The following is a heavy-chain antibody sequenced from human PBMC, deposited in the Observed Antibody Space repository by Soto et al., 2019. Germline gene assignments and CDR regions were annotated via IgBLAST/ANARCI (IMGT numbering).Heavy chain of an antibody. J-gene: IGHJ4*02. CDR3: ARGRYGDY. D-gene: IGHD1-1*01. V-gene: IGHV1-18*01. CDR1: GYAFTTYG. CDR2: ISAHNGNR. Sequence: QVHLVQSGAEVKKPGASVKVSCKGSGYAFTTYGITWVRQAPGQGLEWMGWISAHNGNRNYAQKRQGRVTVTRDTSTSTDYMELRSLRSDDTAVYYCARGRYGDYWGQGALVTVSS.